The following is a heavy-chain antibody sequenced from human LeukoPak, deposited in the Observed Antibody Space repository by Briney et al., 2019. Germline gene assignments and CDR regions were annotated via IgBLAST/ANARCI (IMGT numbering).Heavy chain of an antibody. D-gene: IGHD2-15*01. V-gene: IGHV4-39*07. CDR1: GGSISSSSYY. CDR3: AGPYCSGGSCYDWFDP. CDR2: IYYSGST. Sequence: PSETLSLTCTVSGGSISSSSYYWGWIRQPPGKGLEWIGSIYYSGSTYYNPSLKSRVTISVDTSKNQFSLKLSSVTAADTAVYYCAGPYCSGGSCYDWFDPWGQGTLVTVSS. J-gene: IGHJ5*02.